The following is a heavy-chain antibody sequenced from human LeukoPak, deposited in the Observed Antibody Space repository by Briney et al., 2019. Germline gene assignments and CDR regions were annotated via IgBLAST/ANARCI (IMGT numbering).Heavy chain of an antibody. CDR1: GFTFSDYY. CDR3: AREQYGDYSEDY. CDR2: IWYDGSNK. J-gene: IGHJ4*02. Sequence: PGGSLRLSCAASGFTFSDYYMSWIRQAPGKGLEWVAVIWYDGSNKYYADSVKGRFTISRDNSKNTLYLQMNSLRAEDTAVYYCAREQYGDYSEDYWGQGTLVTVSS. D-gene: IGHD4-17*01. V-gene: IGHV3-33*08.